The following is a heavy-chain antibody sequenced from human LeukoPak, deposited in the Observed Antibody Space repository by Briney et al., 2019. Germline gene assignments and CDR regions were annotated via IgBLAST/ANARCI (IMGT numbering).Heavy chain of an antibody. V-gene: IGHV3-21*01. CDR1: GFTFSSYS. CDR2: ISSSSSYI. J-gene: IGHJ6*03. D-gene: IGHD4-17*01. CDR3: ARDPNGDYVYYYYYMDV. Sequence: GGSLRLSCAASGFTFSSYSMNWVRQAPGKGLEWVSSISSSSSYIYYADSVKGRFTISRDNAKNSLYLQMNSLRAEDTAVYYCARDPNGDYVYYYYYMDVWGKGTTVTVSS.